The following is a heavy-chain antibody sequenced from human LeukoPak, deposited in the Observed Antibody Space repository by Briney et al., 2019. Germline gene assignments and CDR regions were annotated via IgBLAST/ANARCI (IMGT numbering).Heavy chain of an antibody. CDR3: AKDRGIAVAGIYDY. Sequence: PGGSLRLSCAASGFTFSSYGMHWVRQAPGKGLEWVAVIWYDGSNKYYADSVKGRFTISRDNSKNTLYLQMNSLRAEDTAVYHCAKDRGIAVAGIYDYWGQGTLVTVSS. D-gene: IGHD6-19*01. J-gene: IGHJ4*02. V-gene: IGHV3-33*06. CDR2: IWYDGSNK. CDR1: GFTFSSYG.